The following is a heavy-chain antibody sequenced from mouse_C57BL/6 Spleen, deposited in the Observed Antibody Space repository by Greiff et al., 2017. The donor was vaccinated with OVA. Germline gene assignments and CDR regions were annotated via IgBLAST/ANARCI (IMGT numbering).Heavy chain of an antibody. V-gene: IGHV1-64*01. CDR1: GYTFTSYW. CDR3: ARSGDGYPWFAY. J-gene: IGHJ3*01. Sequence: QVQLKQPGAELVKPGASVKLSCKASGYTFTSYWMHWVKQRPGQGLEWIGMIHPNSGSTNYNEKFKSKATLTVDKSSSTAYMQLSSLTSEDSAVYYCARSGDGYPWFAYWGQGTLVTVSA. D-gene: IGHD2-3*01. CDR2: IHPNSGST.